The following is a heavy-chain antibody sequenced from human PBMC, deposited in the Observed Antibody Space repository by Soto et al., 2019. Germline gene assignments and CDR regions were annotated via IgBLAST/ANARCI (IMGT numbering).Heavy chain of an antibody. J-gene: IGHJ3*01. CDR3: ASNVAADEALDA. V-gene: IGHV4-30-2*01. CDR2: IYHSGNT. CDR1: GGSISSGGYY. D-gene: IGHD2-15*01. Sequence: QLQLQESGSGLVKPSQTLSLTCAVSGGSISSGGYYWSWIRQPPGKGLEWIGYIYHSGNTYYNPSLKSRFTISGDRSKNQFTLNLSSVTAADTAVDSCASNVAADEALDAWGQGTMFTFSS.